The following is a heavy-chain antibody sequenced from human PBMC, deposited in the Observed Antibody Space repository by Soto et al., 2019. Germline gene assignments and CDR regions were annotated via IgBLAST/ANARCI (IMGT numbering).Heavy chain of an antibody. V-gene: IGHV3-9*01. CDR1: GFTFDDYA. CDR2: ISWNSGSI. CDR3: AKCRRRWCAFDY. Sequence: GGSLRLSCAASGFTFDDYAMHWVRQAPGKGLEWVSGISWNSGSIGYADSVKGRFTISRDNAKNSLYLQMNSLRAEDTALYYCAKCRRRWCAFDYWGQGTLVTVSS. D-gene: IGHD2-8*02. J-gene: IGHJ4*02.